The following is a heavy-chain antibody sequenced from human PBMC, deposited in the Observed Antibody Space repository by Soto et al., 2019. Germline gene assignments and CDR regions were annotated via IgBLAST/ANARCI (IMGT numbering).Heavy chain of an antibody. D-gene: IGHD2-21*02. CDR2: ISYDGSNK. J-gene: IGHJ4*02. V-gene: IGHV3-30*18. Sequence: QVQLVESGGGVVQPGRSLRLSCAASGFTFSSYGMHWVRQAPGKGLEWVAVISYDGSNKYYADSVKGRFTISRDNSKNTLYLQMNSLRAEETAVYYCAKDSRIVVVTAPYDYWCQGTLVTVSS. CDR1: GFTFSSYG. CDR3: AKDSRIVVVTAPYDY.